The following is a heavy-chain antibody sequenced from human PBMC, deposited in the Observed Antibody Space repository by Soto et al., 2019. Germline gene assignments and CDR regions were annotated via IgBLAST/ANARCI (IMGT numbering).Heavy chain of an antibody. V-gene: IGHV3-30*04. Sequence: QVQLVESGGGVVQPGRSLRLSCAASGFSISRSAMHWVRQAPGKGLEWVAVIAYDGSNRWYADSAKGRFTISRDNSTNTVYLQMSSLRGEDTAVYYCARDLQAGTDNVNWFAPWGQGTLVTVSS. CDR2: IAYDGSNR. CDR3: ARDLQAGTDNVNWFAP. D-gene: IGHD1-1*01. J-gene: IGHJ5*02. CDR1: GFSISRSA.